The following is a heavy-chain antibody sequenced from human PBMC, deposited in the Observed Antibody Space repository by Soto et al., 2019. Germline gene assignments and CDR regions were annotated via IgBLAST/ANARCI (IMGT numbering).Heavy chain of an antibody. CDR2: IYYSGST. V-gene: IGHV4-59*08. CDR1: GGSISSYY. CDR3: ARRWGRTFDY. J-gene: IGHJ4*02. D-gene: IGHD7-27*01. Sequence: QVQLQESGPGLVKPSETLSLTCTVSGGSISSYYWSWIRQPPGKGLEWIGSIYYSGSTNYNPSLKSRVTISVDTSKNQFSLKLSSVTAADKAVYYCARRWGRTFDYCGQGTLVTVSS.